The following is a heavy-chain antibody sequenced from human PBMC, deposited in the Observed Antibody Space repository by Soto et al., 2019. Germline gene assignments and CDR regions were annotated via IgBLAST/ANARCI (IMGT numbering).Heavy chain of an antibody. CDR2: ISAHNGNT. J-gene: IGHJ4*02. V-gene: IGHV1-18*01. CDR1: GYAFTTYG. D-gene: IGHD1-1*01. CDR3: ASGRYGDY. Sequence: QVHLVQSGAEVKKPGASVKVSCKGSGYAFTTYGITWVRQARGQGLEWMGWISAHNGNTNYAQKLQGRVTVTRDTSTSTAYMELRSLRSDDTAVYYCASGRYGDYWGQGALVPGSS.